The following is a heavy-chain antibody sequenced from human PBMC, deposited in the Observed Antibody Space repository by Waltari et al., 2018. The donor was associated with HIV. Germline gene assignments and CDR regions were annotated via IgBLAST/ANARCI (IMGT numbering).Heavy chain of an antibody. CDR2: IQMDGNEK. Sequence: QVHLVESGGGVVQPGGSLRLSCAASGFTFNSYNMHWVRQAPGKGLEWVAFIQMDGNEKHYADSVKGRFTVSRDNSKNTVSLQMNSLRGEDTAIYYCAKDKGGYTYGFDYWGRGTLVTVSS. D-gene: IGHD5-18*01. CDR1: GFTFNSYN. J-gene: IGHJ4*02. CDR3: AKDKGGYTYGFDY. V-gene: IGHV3-30*02.